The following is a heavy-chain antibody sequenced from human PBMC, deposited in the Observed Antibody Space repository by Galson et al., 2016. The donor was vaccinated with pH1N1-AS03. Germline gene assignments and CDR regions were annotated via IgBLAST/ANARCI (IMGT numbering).Heavy chain of an antibody. Sequence: SLRLSCAASGFTFSDYYMSWIRQAPGKGLEWISCITSSGGSGPTIYYADSVKGRFTISRDNAKNSLYLQMNSLRADDTAVYYRARGWYDIWTGYLVDPFDYWGQGALVTVSS. CDR1: GFTFSDYY. V-gene: IGHV3-11*01. CDR2: ITSSGGSGPTI. D-gene: IGHD3-9*01. CDR3: ARGWYDIWTGYLVDPFDY. J-gene: IGHJ4*02.